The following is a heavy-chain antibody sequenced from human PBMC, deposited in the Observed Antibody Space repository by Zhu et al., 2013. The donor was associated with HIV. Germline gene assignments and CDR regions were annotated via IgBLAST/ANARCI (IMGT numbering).Heavy chain of an antibody. CDR1: GYTFTMYY. D-gene: IGHD3-22*01. CDR2: ISTYKGKT. Sequence: QVQLVQSGAEVKKPGASVKVSCKASGYTFTMYYMDWVRQAPGQGLEWMGWISTYKGKTAYAQKLQGRVTMTIDTFTSTAYMELRSLRSDDAAIYYCARERDSSGYFPSYYYPMDVWGQGTTVTVSS. CDR3: ARERDSSGYFPSYYYPMDV. V-gene: IGHV1-18*04. J-gene: IGHJ6*02.